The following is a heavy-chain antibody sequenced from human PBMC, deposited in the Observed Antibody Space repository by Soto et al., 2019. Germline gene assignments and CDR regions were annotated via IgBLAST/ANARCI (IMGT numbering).Heavy chain of an antibody. V-gene: IGHV2-5*02. CDR3: VQSRCGGDCLEIYASHAYNCLDV. J-gene: IGHJ6*02. CDR2: LYWDDDQ. D-gene: IGHD2-21*02. CDR1: GLSLRTTGVG. Sequence: QVTLKESGPTLVKPTQTLTLTCTVSGLSLRTTGVGVGWFRQPPGKALEWLALLYWDDDQRYSPSLRSRLTIAKDISEKQVVLTMTRMDTVDTATYYCVQSRCGGDCLEIYASHAYNCLDVWGQGTTVTVSS.